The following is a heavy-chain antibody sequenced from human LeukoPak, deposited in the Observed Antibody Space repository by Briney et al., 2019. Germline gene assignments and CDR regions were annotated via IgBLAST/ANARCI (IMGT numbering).Heavy chain of an antibody. Sequence: TGGSLRLSCAASGFTFSSYAMSWVRQAPGKGLEWVSAISGSGGSTYYADSVKGRFTISRHNSKNTLYLHMNSLRAEDTAVYYCAREANYYDSSGYYPDAFDIWGQGTMVTISS. J-gene: IGHJ3*02. CDR1: GFTFSSYA. V-gene: IGHV3-23*01. D-gene: IGHD3-22*01. CDR3: AREANYYDSSGYYPDAFDI. CDR2: ISGSGGST.